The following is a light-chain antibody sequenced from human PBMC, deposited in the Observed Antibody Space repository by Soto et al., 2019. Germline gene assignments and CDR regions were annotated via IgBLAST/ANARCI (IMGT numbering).Light chain of an antibody. Sequence: EVVMTQSPATQSVSPGERATLSCWASQSVSSYLAWYQQKPGQAPRLLIYSASTSATGIPARFSGSGSGTEFTLTISSLQSEDFAVYFCQQYNNWPPITFGQGTRLEIK. CDR2: SAS. J-gene: IGKJ5*01. CDR1: QSVSSY. CDR3: QQYNNWPPIT. V-gene: IGKV3-15*01.